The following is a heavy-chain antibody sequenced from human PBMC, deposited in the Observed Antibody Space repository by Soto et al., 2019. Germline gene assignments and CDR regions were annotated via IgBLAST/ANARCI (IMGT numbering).Heavy chain of an antibody. CDR1: GYSFANYW. D-gene: IGHD3-10*01. CDR3: ARNRLRQYYYGMDV. CDR2: IYPGDSDT. J-gene: IGHJ6*02. Sequence: PGPSLKISSQGSGYSFANYWSAWVRQMPGKGLEWVGVIYPGDSDTRYSPSFRGQVTISADKSISHVYLQWSSLKASDTAMYYCARNRLRQYYYGMDVWGQGTTVTV. V-gene: IGHV5-51*01.